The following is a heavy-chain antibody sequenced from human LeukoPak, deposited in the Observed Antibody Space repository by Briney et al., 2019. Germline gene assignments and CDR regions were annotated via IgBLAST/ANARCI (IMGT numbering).Heavy chain of an antibody. CDR3: ACYSSSLWTDAFDI. Sequence: SETLSLTCAVYGGSFSGYYWSWIRQPPGKGLEWIGEINHSGSTNYNPSLKSRVTISVDTSKNQFSLKLSSVTAADTAVYYCACYSSSLWTDAFDIWGQGTMVTVSS. J-gene: IGHJ3*02. D-gene: IGHD6-13*01. CDR1: GGSFSGYY. V-gene: IGHV4-34*01. CDR2: INHSGST.